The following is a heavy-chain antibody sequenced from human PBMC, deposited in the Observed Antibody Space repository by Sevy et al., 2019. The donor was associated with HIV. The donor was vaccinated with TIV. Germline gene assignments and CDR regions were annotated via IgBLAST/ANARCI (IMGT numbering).Heavy chain of an antibody. Sequence: ASVKVSCKASGYTFTNYGITWVRQAPGQGLEWMGWISTYNGNTKYAQKLQNRITMTTDTARSTAYMELRSLRSDDTAVYYCARDESFSLIVVDLDYWGQGTLVTVSS. J-gene: IGHJ4*02. V-gene: IGHV1-18*01. D-gene: IGHD3-22*01. CDR2: ISTYNGNT. CDR1: GYTFTNYG. CDR3: ARDESFSLIVVDLDY.